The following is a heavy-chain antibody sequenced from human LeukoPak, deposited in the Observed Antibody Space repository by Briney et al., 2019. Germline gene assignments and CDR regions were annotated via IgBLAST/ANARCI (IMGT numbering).Heavy chain of an antibody. V-gene: IGHV4-4*02. CDR1: GGSISSGNW. D-gene: IGHD6-13*01. Sequence: SETLSLTCAVSGGSISSGNWWSWVRQPPGKGLEWIGEIYHSGSTNYNPSLKSRVTISVDKSKNQFSLKLSSVTAADTAVYYCAREISAAGSRWFDPWGQGTLVTVSS. CDR2: IYHSGST. CDR3: AREISAAGSRWFDP. J-gene: IGHJ5*02.